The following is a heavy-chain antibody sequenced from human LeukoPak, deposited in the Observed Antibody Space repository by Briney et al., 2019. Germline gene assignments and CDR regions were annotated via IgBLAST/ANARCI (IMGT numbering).Heavy chain of an antibody. V-gene: IGHV1-18*01. Sequence: GASVKVSCKASGYTFTSYGISWVRQAPGQGLEWMGWISAYNGDTNYAQKLQGRVTMTTDTSTSTAYMELRSLRSDDTAVYYCTIDPRILRAPLTRDFWGQGTLVTVSS. CDR1: GYTFTSYG. J-gene: IGHJ4*02. D-gene: IGHD2-15*01. CDR3: TIDPRILRAPLTRDF. CDR2: ISAYNGDT.